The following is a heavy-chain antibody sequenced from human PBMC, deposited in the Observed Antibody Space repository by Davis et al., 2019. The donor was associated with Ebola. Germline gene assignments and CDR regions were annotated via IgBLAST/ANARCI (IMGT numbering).Heavy chain of an antibody. V-gene: IGHV1-46*01. Sequence: AASVKVSCKASGYTFTRYAMNWVRQAPGQGLEWMGIINPSGGSTSYAQKFQGRVTMTRDTSTSTVYMELSSLRSEDTAVYYCARAQFPTTSDHWGQGTLVTVSS. CDR3: ARAQFPTTSDH. J-gene: IGHJ4*02. CDR2: INPSGGST. CDR1: GYTFTRYA. D-gene: IGHD1-1*01.